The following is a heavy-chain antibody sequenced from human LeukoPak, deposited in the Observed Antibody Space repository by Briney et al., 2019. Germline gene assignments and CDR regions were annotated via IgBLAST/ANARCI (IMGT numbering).Heavy chain of an antibody. CDR3: ASRKGIVVVPAATLPAFDI. CDR1: GGSFSGYY. CDR2: INHSGST. D-gene: IGHD2-2*01. J-gene: IGHJ3*02. V-gene: IGHV4-34*01. Sequence: SETLSLTCAVYGGSFSGYYWSWIRQPPGKGLEWIGEINHSGSTNYNPSLKSRVTISVDTSKNQFSLKLSSVTAADTAVYYCASRKGIVVVPAATLPAFDIWGQGTTVTVSS.